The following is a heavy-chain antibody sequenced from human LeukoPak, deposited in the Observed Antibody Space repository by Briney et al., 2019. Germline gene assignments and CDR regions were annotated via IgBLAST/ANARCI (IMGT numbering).Heavy chain of an antibody. V-gene: IGHV3-21*01. CDR1: GFTFSPYS. CDR3: ARPSMGSSWYVGIDYYYGMDV. Sequence: GGSLRLSCAASGFTFSPYSMNWVRQAPGKGLEWVSSISSGSSYIYYADSMKGRFTISRDNAKNSLYLQMSSLRAEDTAVYYCARPSMGSSWYVGIDYYYGMDVWGQGTTVTVSS. D-gene: IGHD6-13*01. J-gene: IGHJ6*02. CDR2: ISSGSSYI.